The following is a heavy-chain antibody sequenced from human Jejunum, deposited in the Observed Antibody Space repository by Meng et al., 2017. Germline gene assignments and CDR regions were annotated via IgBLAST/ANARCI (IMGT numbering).Heavy chain of an antibody. CDR2: MNPNSGNT. CDR1: GYTLSSYD. CDR3: ARIGGSRGVYYGSVAFDY. D-gene: IGHD3-10*01. V-gene: IGHV1-8*03. Sequence: VQLGPSGAEVKKAGASVKVSCKASGYTLSSYDINWVRQATGQGLEWMGWMNPNSGNTGYAQKFQGRVTITRNTSISTAYIDLSSLRSEDTAIYYCARIGGSRGVYYGSVAFDYWGQGTLVTVSS. J-gene: IGHJ4*02.